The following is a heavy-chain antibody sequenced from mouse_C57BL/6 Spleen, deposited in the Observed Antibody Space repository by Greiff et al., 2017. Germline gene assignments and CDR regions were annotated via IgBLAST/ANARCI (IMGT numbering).Heavy chain of an antibody. V-gene: IGHV5-4*03. CDR2: ISDGGSYT. Sequence: EVKLVESGGGLVKPGGSLKLSCAASGFTFSSYAMSWVRQTPEKRLEWVATISDGGSYTYYPDNVKGRFTISRDNAKNNLYLQMCHLKSEDTAMYYCASGGWDHAMDYWGQRTSVTVSS. CDR1: GFTFSSYA. CDR3: ASGGWDHAMDY. J-gene: IGHJ4*01. D-gene: IGHD4-1*01.